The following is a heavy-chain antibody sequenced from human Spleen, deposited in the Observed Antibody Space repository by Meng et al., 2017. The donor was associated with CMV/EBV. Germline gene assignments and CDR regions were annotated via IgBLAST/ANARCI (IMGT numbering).Heavy chain of an antibody. D-gene: IGHD3-16*01. V-gene: IGHV3-21*01. CDR1: AFTFDDYA. Sequence: GESLKISCAASAFTFDDYAIHWVRQAPGKGLEWVSSISSSSSYIYYADSVKGRFTISRDNAKNSLYLQLNGLRPDDAAVYYCSRGGGFGSLSYWGQGTLVTVSS. CDR3: SRGGGFGSLSY. CDR2: ISSSSSYI. J-gene: IGHJ4*02.